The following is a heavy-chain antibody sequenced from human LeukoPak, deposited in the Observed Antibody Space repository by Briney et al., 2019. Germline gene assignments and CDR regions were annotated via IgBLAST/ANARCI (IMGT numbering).Heavy chain of an antibody. Sequence: GGSLRLSCVGSGYRFSAYYMSWVRQTPGKGLQHISSINDRGTPLYSEDSVKGRFTVSRDNARNSLYLEINSLQVEDTAVYYCARDRRESIYGGLDSWGQGIMVIVSS. CDR3: ARDRRESIYGGLDS. CDR2: INDRGTPL. CDR1: GYRFSAYY. D-gene: IGHD4/OR15-4a*01. J-gene: IGHJ4*02. V-gene: IGHV3-11*01.